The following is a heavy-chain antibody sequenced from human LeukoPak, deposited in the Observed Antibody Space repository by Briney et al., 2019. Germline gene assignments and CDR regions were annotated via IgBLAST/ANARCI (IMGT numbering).Heavy chain of an antibody. D-gene: IGHD5-12*01. CDR3: ARAIVDHDAFDI. CDR1: GYTFTSYG. Sequence: GASVKVSCKASGYTFTSYGISWVRQAPGQGLEWMGIINPSGGSTSYAQKFQGRVTMTRDMSTSTVYMELSSLRSEDTAVYYCARAIVDHDAFDIWAKGQWSPSPQ. V-gene: IGHV1-46*01. J-gene: IGHJ3*02. CDR2: INPSGGST.